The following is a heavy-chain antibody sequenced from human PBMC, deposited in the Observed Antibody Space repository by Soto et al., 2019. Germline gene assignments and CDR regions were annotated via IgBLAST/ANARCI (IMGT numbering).Heavy chain of an antibody. J-gene: IGHJ4*02. CDR2: ISFSSSYT. CDR1: GLSLSDYY. CDR3: ARDGYGFGKGYYLDH. V-gene: IGHV3-11*06. Sequence: QVQLVESGGGLVKPGGSLRLSCAASGLSLSDYYMTWIRQAPGKALEWVSDISFSSSYTNYENSVKGRFTISRDNAKNSLYLQMNSLRAEDTAVYYCARDGYGFGKGYYLDHWGQGTLVTVSS. D-gene: IGHD5-18*01.